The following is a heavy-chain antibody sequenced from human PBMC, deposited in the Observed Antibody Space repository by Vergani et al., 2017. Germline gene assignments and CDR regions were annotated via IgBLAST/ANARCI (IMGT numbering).Heavy chain of an antibody. D-gene: IGHD2/OR15-2a*01. CDR1: GFTFSNSA. CDR2: ISGPGLST. V-gene: IGHV3-23*04. Sequence: EVQLVESGGGLVQPGRSLRLSCAASGFTFSNSAVSWVRQAPGRGLAWVSSISGPGLSTYYADSVKGRFSISRDNSKNTVFLQMHSLGAEDTAIYYCVKEKIDLGSYFFDSWGHGILVTVSS. J-gene: IGHJ4*01. CDR3: VKEKIDLGSYFFDS.